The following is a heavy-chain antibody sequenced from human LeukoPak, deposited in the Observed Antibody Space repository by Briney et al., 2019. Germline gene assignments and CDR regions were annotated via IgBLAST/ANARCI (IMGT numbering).Heavy chain of an antibody. Sequence: ASVKVSCKASGYTFTNYAIHWVRQAPGQSLEWMGWINAGNGNTKYSQKFQARVAITRDTSANTAYMELSSLGSEDTTIYYCARVISDCANFNCFKGYFDYWGQGTPVTVSS. CDR2: INAGNGNT. V-gene: IGHV1-3*01. CDR3: ARVISDCANFNCFKGYFDY. CDR1: GYTFTNYA. D-gene: IGHD5/OR15-5a*01. J-gene: IGHJ4*01.